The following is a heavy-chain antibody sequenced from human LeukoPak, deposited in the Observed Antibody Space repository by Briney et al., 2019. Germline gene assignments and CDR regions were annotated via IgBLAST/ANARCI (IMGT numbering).Heavy chain of an antibody. D-gene: IGHD6-13*01. Sequence: SETLSLTCAVYGGSFSGYYWSWIRQPPGKGLEWIGEINHSGSTNYNPSLKSRVTISVDTSKNQFSLELSSVTAADTAVYYCARGFPYSSSWYVYYYYYGMDVWGQGTTVTVSS. CDR3: ARGFPYSSSWYVYYYYYGMDV. CDR1: GGSFSGYY. J-gene: IGHJ6*02. V-gene: IGHV4-34*01. CDR2: INHSGST.